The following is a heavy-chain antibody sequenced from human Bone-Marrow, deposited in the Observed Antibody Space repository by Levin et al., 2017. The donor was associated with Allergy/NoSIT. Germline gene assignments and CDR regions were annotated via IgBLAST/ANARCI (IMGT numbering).Heavy chain of an antibody. CDR2: ISWNSAKI. D-gene: IGHD4-11*01. CDR1: GFTFDNYA. V-gene: IGHV3-9*01. CDR3: VKDIQTPEAPGMVLQF. Sequence: GGSLRLSCAASGFTFDNYAMHWVRQPPGKGLEWVSGISWNSAKIGYGDSVKGRFTISRDNAKNSLYLQMNSLRAADTSLYYCVKDIQTPEAPGMVLQFWGQGTRVMVSS. J-gene: IGHJ1*01.